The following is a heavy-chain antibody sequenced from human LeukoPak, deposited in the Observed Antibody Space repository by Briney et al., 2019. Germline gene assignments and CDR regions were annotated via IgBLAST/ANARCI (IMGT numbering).Heavy chain of an antibody. CDR1: GYTFTSYG. V-gene: IGHV1-18*01. J-gene: IGHJ4*02. Sequence: ASVKVSCKASGYTFTSYGISWVRQAPGQGLEWMGWISAYNGNTNYAQKLQGRVTMTTDTSTSTAYMELSSLRSEDTAVYYCARSSIMAAAGPYYFDYWGQGTLVTVSS. CDR3: ARSSIMAAAGPYYFDY. CDR2: ISAYNGNT. D-gene: IGHD6-13*01.